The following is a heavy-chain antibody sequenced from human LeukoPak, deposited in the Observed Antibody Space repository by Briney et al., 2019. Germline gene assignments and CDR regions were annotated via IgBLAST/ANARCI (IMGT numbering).Heavy chain of an antibody. Sequence: VASVKVSCKASGYTFTSYGISWVRQAPGQGLEWMGRIIPILGIANYAQKFQGRVTITADKSTSTAYMELSSLRSEDTAVYYCARDFGDAFDIWGQGTMVTVSS. CDR1: GYTFTSYG. CDR3: ARDFGDAFDI. J-gene: IGHJ3*02. V-gene: IGHV1-69*04. CDR2: IIPILGIA. D-gene: IGHD3-10*01.